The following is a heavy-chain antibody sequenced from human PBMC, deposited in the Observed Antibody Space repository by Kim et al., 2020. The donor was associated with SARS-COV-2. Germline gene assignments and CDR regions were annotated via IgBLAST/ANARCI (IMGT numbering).Heavy chain of an antibody. J-gene: IGHJ5*02. CDR1: GFTFSSHW. CDR2: INNDGSDT. D-gene: IGHD4-4*01. CDR3: AREYSAKRKFDP. V-gene: IGHV3-74*01. Sequence: GGSLRLSCVASGFTFSSHWMQWVRQAPGKGLVWVSHINNDGSDTRYADSVKGRFTASRDNAKNTLYLQMNSLRVEDTAVYYCAREYSAKRKFDPWGQGTLVTVSS.